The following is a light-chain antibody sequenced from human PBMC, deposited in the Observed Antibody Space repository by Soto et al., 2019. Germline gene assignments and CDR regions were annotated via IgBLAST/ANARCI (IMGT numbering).Light chain of an antibody. CDR1: QSISNW. V-gene: IGKV1-5*03. CDR3: QQYNSYSQT. J-gene: IGKJ1*01. CDR2: KAS. Sequence: DIQMTQSPSTLSASVGDRVTITCRASQSISNWLAWYQQKPGKAPKLLIYKASNLETGVPSRFSGSGSVTEFTLTISSLQAEDVATYYCQQYNSYSQTFGQGTKVES.